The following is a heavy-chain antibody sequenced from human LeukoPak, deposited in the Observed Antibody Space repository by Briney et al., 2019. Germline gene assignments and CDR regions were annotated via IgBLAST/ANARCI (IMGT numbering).Heavy chain of an antibody. CDR1: GFTFRDYS. D-gene: IGHD3-10*01. CDR3: GRHRSGSGTYFIDY. CDR2: MKKDGSET. V-gene: IGHV3-7*01. Sequence: GGSLRLSCVVSGFTFRDYSMICVRQAPGKGRQWVANMKKDGSETKYGAFVKGRFTISRDNAKNSLYLQMNSLRVEDTAVYYCGRHRSGSGTYFIDYWGQGTLVSVSS. J-gene: IGHJ4*02.